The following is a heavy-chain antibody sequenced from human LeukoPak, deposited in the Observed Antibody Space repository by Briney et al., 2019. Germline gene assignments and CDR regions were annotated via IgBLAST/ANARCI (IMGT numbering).Heavy chain of an antibody. D-gene: IGHD6-19*01. V-gene: IGHV3-30*02. J-gene: IGHJ4*02. CDR3: AKDRSSGWSYYFDY. CDR1: GFTFSSYG. CDR2: IRYDGSNK. Sequence: GGSLRPSCAASGFTFSSYGMHWVRQAPGKGLEWVAFIRYDGSNKYYADSVKGRFTISRDNSKNTLYLQMNSLRAEDTAVYYCAKDRSSGWSYYFDYWGQGTLVTVSS.